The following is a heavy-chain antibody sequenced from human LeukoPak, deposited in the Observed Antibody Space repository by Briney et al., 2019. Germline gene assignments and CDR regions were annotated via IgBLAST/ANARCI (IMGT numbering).Heavy chain of an antibody. D-gene: IGHD3-10*01. CDR1: GGSFSGYY. J-gene: IGHJ5*02. CDR3: ARESYSGSGSYYTSWFDP. Sequence: SETLSLTCAVYGGSFSGYYWSWIRQPPGKGLEWIGEINHSGSTNYNPSLKSRVTISVDTSKNQFSLTLSSVTAADTAVYYCARESYSGSGSYYTSWFDPWGQGTLVTVSS. CDR2: INHSGST. V-gene: IGHV4-34*01.